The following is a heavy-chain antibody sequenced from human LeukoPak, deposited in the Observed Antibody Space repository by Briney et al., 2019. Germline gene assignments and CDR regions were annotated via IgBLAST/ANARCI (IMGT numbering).Heavy chain of an antibody. CDR3: ARAVTPGFSDY. CDR2: IYYSGST. Sequence: SETLSLTCAVSGGSISSSNWWSWVRQPPGKGLEWIGSIYYSGSTYYNPSLKSRVTISVDTSKNQFSLKLSSVTAADTAVYYCARAVTPGFSDYWGQGTLVTVSS. V-gene: IGHV4-4*02. J-gene: IGHJ4*02. CDR1: GGSISSSNW. D-gene: IGHD2-21*02.